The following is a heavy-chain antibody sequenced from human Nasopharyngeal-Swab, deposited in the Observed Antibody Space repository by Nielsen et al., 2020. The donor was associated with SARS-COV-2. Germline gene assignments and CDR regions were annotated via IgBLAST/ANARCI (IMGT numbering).Heavy chain of an antibody. D-gene: IGHD2-2*01. CDR3: ARGLSGVVPAPILGLGPFYSYYYIDV. CDR1: GGSFSGYY. V-gene: IGHV4-34*01. CDR2: INHSGST. J-gene: IGHJ6*03. Sequence: SETLSLTCAVSGGSFSGYYWGWIRRLPGKGLEWIGEINHSGSTNYNPSLKSLVTISLDTSKNHFSLKLRSVTAADTAVYYCARGLSGVVPAPILGLGPFYSYYYIDVWGKGTTVTVSS.